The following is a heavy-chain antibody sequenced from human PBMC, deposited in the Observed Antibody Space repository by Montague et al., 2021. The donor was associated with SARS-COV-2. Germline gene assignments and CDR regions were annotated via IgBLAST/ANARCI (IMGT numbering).Heavy chain of an antibody. D-gene: IGHD3-10*01. Sequence: SETLSLTCTVSGGSISSYYWSWIRQPPGKGLEWIGYIYYSGSTNYNPSLKSRVTISVDTSKNQFSLKLSSVTAADTAVYYCARVKRGDYYGLRVSAHFDYWGQGTLVTVSS. J-gene: IGHJ4*02. CDR2: IYYSGST. V-gene: IGHV4-59*01. CDR1: GGSISSYY. CDR3: ARVKRGDYYGLRVSAHFDY.